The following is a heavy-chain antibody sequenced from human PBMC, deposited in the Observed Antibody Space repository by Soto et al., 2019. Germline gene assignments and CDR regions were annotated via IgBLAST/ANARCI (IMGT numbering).Heavy chain of an antibody. J-gene: IGHJ4*02. D-gene: IGHD2-2*01. Sequence: QVQLVQSGAEVKNPGSSVKVSCKTSGGTLNSYLIDWVRQAPGQGLEWMGGIIPAFGTAKYAQKFQGRVTITADKSTTTGYMELRTLTSEDTAVYYCARGLDQPPVGLYFDTWGQGTLVTVSS. CDR1: GGTLNSYL. CDR3: ARGLDQPPVGLYFDT. CDR2: IIPAFGTA. V-gene: IGHV1-69*06.